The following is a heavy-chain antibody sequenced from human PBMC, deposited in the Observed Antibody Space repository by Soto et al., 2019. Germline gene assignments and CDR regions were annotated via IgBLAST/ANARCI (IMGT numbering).Heavy chain of an antibody. J-gene: IGHJ6*03. CDR3: ARDQSSKYFDWLYTYYYYYMDV. CDR2: INSDGSST. V-gene: IGHV3-74*01. CDR1: GFTFSSYW. D-gene: IGHD3-9*01. Sequence: EVQLVESGGGLVQPGGSLRLSCAASGFTFSSYWMHWVRQAPGKGLVWVSRINSDGSSTSYADSVKGRFTISRDNAKNTLYLQMNSLRAEDTAVYYCARDQSSKYFDWLYTYYYYYMDVWGKGTTVTVSS.